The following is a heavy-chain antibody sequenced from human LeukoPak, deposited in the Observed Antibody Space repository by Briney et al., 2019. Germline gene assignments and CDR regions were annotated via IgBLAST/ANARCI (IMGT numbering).Heavy chain of an antibody. CDR2: ISWNSGSI. CDR1: GFTFSSYA. J-gene: IGHJ4*02. Sequence: GGSLRLSCAASGFTFSSYAMSWVRQAPGKGLEWVSGISWNSGSIGSADSVKGRFTISRDNSKNTLYLQMNSLRAEDTAVYYCAKSESVATYDYWGQGTLVTVSS. V-gene: IGHV3-23*01. CDR3: AKSESVATYDY. D-gene: IGHD5-12*01.